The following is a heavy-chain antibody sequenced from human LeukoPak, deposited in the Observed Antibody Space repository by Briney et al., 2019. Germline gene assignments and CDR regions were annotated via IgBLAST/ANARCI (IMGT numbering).Heavy chain of an antibody. V-gene: IGHV3-23*01. J-gene: IGHJ4*02. CDR1: GFTFSNYA. D-gene: IGHD2-2*01. Sequence: GGSLRLSCAASGFTFSNYAMNWVRQAPGKGLEWVSAISGSGGSPYYADSVKGRFTISRDNSKITLYLQMNSLTAEDTAVYYCAKRGLGVVVPADTIDCWGQGALVTVSS. CDR2: ISGSGGSP. CDR3: AKRGLGVVVPADTIDC.